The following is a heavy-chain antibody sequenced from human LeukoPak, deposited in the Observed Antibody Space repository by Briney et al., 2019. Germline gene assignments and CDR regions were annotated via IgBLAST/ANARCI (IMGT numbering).Heavy chain of an antibody. CDR2: IFTSGNS. J-gene: IGHJ4*02. D-gene: IGHD6-19*01. CDR1: GDSISGNHY. V-gene: IGHV4-4*07. CDR3: ARASSSGWPLYYFDY. Sequence: SETLSLTCTVSGDSISGNHYWNWIRQPAGKGLEWIGRIFTSGNSNYNPSPTSRVTISVDTSKNQFSLKLSSVTAADTAVYYCARASSSGWPLYYFDYWGQGTLVTVSS.